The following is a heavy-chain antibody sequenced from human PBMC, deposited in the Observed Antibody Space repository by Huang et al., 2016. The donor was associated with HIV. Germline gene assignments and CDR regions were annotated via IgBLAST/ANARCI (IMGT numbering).Heavy chain of an antibody. Sequence: QVQLVESGGGVVQPGGSLRLACAASGFTFSNYPRTWVRQAPGKGLEWVAVSAYDYGSTTYSADSVKGRFTISRDNSKNTVYLQMSSLRADDTAVFYCARDVLRGLGYFDVWGRGTLVTVSS. CDR1: GFTFSNYP. V-gene: IGHV3-30-3*01. CDR3: ARDVLRGLGYFDV. D-gene: IGHD4-17*01. J-gene: IGHJ2*01. CDR2: SAYDYGSTT.